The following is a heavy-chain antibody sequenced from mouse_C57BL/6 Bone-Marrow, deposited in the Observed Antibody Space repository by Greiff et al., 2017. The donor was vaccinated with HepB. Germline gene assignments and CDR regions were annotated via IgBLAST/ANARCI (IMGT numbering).Heavy chain of an antibody. D-gene: IGHD1-1*01. CDR1: GYTFTDYE. J-gene: IGHJ2*01. CDR3: TRYFITTVVEYYFDY. V-gene: IGHV1-15*01. Sequence: QVQLKQSGAELVRPGASVTLSCKASGYTFTDYEMHWVKQTPVHGLEWIGAIDPETGGTAYNQKFKGKAILTADKSSSTAYMELRSLTSEDSAVYYCTRYFITTVVEYYFDYWGQGTTLTVSS. CDR2: IDPETGGT.